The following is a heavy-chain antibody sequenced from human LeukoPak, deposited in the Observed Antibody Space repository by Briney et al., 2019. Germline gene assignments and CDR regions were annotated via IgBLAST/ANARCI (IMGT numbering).Heavy chain of an antibody. CDR2: INPNSGGT. CDR3: ARDLPVQDYVWGSPLRALPADDY. CDR1: GYTFSGYY. D-gene: IGHD3-16*01. Sequence: ASVKVSCKASGYTFSGYYMHWVRQAPGQGLEWMGWINPNSGGTNYAQKFQGRVTMTRDTSISTAYMELSRLRSDDTAVYYCARDLPVQDYVWGSPLRALPADDYWGQGTLVTVSS. V-gene: IGHV1-2*02. J-gene: IGHJ4*02.